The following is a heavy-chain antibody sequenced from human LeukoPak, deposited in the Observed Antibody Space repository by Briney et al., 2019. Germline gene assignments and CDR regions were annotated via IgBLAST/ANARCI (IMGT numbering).Heavy chain of an antibody. CDR3: ARGADWFDP. D-gene: IGHD6-19*01. Sequence: GGSLRLSCAASGFTFSNYWMSWVRQAPGKGLEWVANIKEDGSEKYYVDPVKGRFTISRDNAKNSLYLQMNSLRAEDTAVYYCARGADWFDPWGQGTLVTVSS. J-gene: IGHJ5*02. CDR1: GFTFSNYW. CDR2: IKEDGSEK. V-gene: IGHV3-7*01.